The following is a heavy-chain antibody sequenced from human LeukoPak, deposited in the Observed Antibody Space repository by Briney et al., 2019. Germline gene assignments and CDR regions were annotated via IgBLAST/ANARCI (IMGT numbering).Heavy chain of an antibody. Sequence: GGSLRLSCAASGFTFSSYWMHWVRQAPGKGLVWVSRINSDESSTYYADSVKGRFTISRDNSKNTLYLQMNSLRAEDTAVYYCAKAYRLVGATTLLLDYWGQGTLVTVSS. D-gene: IGHD1-26*01. J-gene: IGHJ4*02. CDR3: AKAYRLVGATTLLLDY. V-gene: IGHV3-74*01. CDR2: INSDESST. CDR1: GFTFSSYW.